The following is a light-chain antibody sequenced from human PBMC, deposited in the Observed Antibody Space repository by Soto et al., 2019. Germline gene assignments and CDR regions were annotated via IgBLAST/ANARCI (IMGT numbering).Light chain of an antibody. CDR1: QSVSSY. CDR3: QHRGRWPRT. Sequence: EIVLTQSPATLSLSLGERATLSCRASQSVSSYLAWYQQKPGQAPRLLIYGASNRATGIPARFSGSGSGTDFTLTISSLEPEAFAVYYCQHRGRWPRTFGQGTKLESK. V-gene: IGKV3-11*01. CDR2: GAS. J-gene: IGKJ2*01.